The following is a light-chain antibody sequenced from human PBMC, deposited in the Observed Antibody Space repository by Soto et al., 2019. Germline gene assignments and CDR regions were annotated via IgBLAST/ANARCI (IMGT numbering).Light chain of an antibody. CDR2: EVS. V-gene: IGLV2-8*01. CDR1: SSDVGYYNY. J-gene: IGLJ1*01. CDR3: SSYAGSNNFV. Sequence: QSALTQPPSASGSPGQSVTISCTGTSSDVGYYNYVSWYKQHPGKAPKLMIYEVSKRPSGVPDRFSGSKSGNTASLTVSGLQAEDEADYYCSSYAGSNNFVFGTGTKVTVL.